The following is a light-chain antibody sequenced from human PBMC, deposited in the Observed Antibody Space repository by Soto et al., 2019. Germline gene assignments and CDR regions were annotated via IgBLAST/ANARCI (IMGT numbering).Light chain of an antibody. CDR1: SRDIGAYNY. Sequence: QSALTQPDSVSGSPGQSITISCIGTSRDIGAYNYASWYQQHPGKAPKLIIYDVSNRPSGVSNRFSGSKSGYTASLTISGLQAEDEADYYCSSYSSTITRVFGTGTKVTVL. J-gene: IGLJ1*01. CDR2: DVS. V-gene: IGLV2-14*03. CDR3: SSYSSTITRV.